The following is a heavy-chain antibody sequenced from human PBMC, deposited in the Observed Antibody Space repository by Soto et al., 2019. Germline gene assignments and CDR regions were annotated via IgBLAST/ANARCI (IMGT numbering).Heavy chain of an antibody. CDR2: ISGSGGST. Sequence: GGSLRLSCAASGFTFSSYAMSWVRQAPGKGLEWVSAISGSGGSTYYADSVKGRFTISSDNSKNTLYLQMNSLRAEDTAVYYCAKDRRDCSSTSCYSYFDYWGQGTLVTVSS. V-gene: IGHV3-23*01. CDR3: AKDRRDCSSTSCYSYFDY. CDR1: GFTFSSYA. J-gene: IGHJ4*02. D-gene: IGHD2-2*01.